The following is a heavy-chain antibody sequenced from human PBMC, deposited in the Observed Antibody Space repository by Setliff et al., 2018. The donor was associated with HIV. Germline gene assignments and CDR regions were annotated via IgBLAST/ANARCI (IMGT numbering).Heavy chain of an antibody. Sequence: ASVKVSCKASGYTFTRYAIHWLRQAPGQSLEWMGWINADNGDTKYSQKFQGRLTITRDASANTVYMELSSLGSEDTAVFYCARDRDSLLIGYTPNNWFDPWGQGTLVTVSS. V-gene: IGHV1-3*01. D-gene: IGHD6-13*01. CDR3: ARDRDSLLIGYTPNNWFDP. J-gene: IGHJ5*02. CDR2: INADNGDT. CDR1: GYTFTRYA.